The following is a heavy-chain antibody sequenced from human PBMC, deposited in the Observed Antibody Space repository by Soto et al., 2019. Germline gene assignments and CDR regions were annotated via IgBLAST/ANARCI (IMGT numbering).Heavy chain of an antibody. CDR1: GFTFSSYA. CDR2: ISGSGGST. Sequence: EVQLLESGGGLVQPGGSLRLSCAASGFTFSSYAMSWVRQAPGKGLEWVSAISGSGGSTYYADSVKGRFTISRDNSKNTLYLQMNSLRAEDTAVYHCAKDRPEYQLLLLYYMDVWGKGTTVTVSS. CDR3: AKDRPEYQLLLLYYMDV. D-gene: IGHD2-2*01. V-gene: IGHV3-23*01. J-gene: IGHJ6*03.